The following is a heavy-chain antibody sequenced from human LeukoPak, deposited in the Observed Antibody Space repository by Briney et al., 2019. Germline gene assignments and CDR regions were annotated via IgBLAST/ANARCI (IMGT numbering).Heavy chain of an antibody. D-gene: IGHD6-6*01. J-gene: IGHJ4*02. V-gene: IGHV4-61*01. CDR3: ARGGYSSSL. CDR1: GGSVSSGSYY. CDR2: IYYSGST. Sequence: SETLSLTCTVSGGSVSSGSYYWSWIRQPPGKGLEWIGYIYYSGSTNYNPSLKSRVTISVDTSKNQFSLKLSSVTAADTAVYYCARGGYSSSLWGQGTLVTVSS.